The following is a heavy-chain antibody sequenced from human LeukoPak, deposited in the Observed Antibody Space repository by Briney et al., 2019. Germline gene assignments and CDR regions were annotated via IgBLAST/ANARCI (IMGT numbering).Heavy chain of an antibody. V-gene: IGHV3-23*01. J-gene: IGHJ1*01. CDR3: AKMIVVVTGYFQH. CDR1: GFTFSSYA. CDR2: ISGSGGST. Sequence: PGGSLRLSCAASGFTFSSYAMSWVRQAPGKGLEWVSAISGSGGSTYYADSVKGRSTISRDNSKNTLYLQMNSLRAEDTAVYYCAKMIVVVTGYFQHWGQGTLVTVSS. D-gene: IGHD3-22*01.